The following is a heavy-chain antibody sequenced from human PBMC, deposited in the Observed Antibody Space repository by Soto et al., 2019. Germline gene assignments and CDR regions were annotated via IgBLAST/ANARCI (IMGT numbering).Heavy chain of an antibody. D-gene: IGHD2-8*01. CDR1: GGSINSGIYY. V-gene: IGHV4-30-4*01. Sequence: SSETLSLTCTVSGGSINSGIYYWNWIRQPPGKGLEWIGYIYYSGSPYYNPSLKSRVTISEDTSKNQFSLKLNSVTAADTAVYYCASSASGPYCTNGVCPDHWGQGTLVTVSS. CDR2: IYYSGSP. CDR3: ASSASGPYCTNGVCPDH. J-gene: IGHJ4*02.